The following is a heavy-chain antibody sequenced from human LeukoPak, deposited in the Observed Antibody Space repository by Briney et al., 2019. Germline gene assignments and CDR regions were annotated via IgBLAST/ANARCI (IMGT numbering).Heavy chain of an antibody. CDR1: GFTFSSYE. CDR3: ARDDYGDYLEWFDP. CDR2: ISSSGSTI. V-gene: IGHV3-48*03. Sequence: GGSLRLSCAASGFTFSSYEMNWVRQAPGKGLEWVSYISSSGSTIYYADSVKGRLTISRDNAKNSLYLQMNSLRAEDTAVYYCARDDYGDYLEWFDPWGQGTLVAVSS. D-gene: IGHD4-17*01. J-gene: IGHJ5*02.